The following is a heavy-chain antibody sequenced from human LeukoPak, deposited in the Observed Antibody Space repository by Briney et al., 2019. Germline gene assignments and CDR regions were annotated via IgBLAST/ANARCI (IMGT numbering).Heavy chain of an antibody. V-gene: IGHV3-48*01. D-gene: IGHD3-3*02. J-gene: IGHJ6*03. CDR1: GFTFSSYS. CDR3: ARDLRSAFYMDV. CDR2: ISSSSSTI. Sequence: GGSLRLSCAASGFTFSSYSMNWVRQAPGKGLEWVSYISSSSSTIYYADSVKGRFTISRDNAKNSLYLQMNSLRAEDTAVYYCARDLRSAFYMDVWGKGTTVTVSS.